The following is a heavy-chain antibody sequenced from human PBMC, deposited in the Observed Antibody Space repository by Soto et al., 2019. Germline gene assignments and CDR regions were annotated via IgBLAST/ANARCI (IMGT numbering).Heavy chain of an antibody. D-gene: IGHD3-22*01. CDR2: IYAGTIT. CDR1: GITVSSYY. CDR3: ARIPYDNSGTIFDY. Sequence: VGSLRLSCAVSGITVSSYYMSWVRQAAGKGLEWVSVIYAGTITYYADSVKGRFTIYRDNSKNTLNLEMNSLRVEDTAVYYCARIPYDNSGTIFDYWGQGTLVTVSS. V-gene: IGHV3-53*01. J-gene: IGHJ4*02.